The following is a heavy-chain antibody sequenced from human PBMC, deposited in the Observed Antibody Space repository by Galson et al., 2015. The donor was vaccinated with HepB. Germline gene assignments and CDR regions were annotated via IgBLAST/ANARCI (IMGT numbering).Heavy chain of an antibody. CDR1: EFTFNTFR. J-gene: IGHJ4*02. CDR2: IDGDGITT. D-gene: IGHD4/OR15-4a*01. Sequence: SLRLSCAASEFTFNTFRMHWVRQAPGKGLVWVSGIDGDGITTIYADSVKGRFTISRDNAKNSLYLQMNNLRAEDTALYYCAREPSAGATWGQGTLVTVSS. CDR3: AREPSAGAT. V-gene: IGHV3-74*01.